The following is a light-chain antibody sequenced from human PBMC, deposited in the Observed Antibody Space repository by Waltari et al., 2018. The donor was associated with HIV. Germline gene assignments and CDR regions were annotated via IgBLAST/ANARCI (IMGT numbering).Light chain of an antibody. V-gene: IGKV1-27*01. Sequence: DIQMTQSPYSLSASVGDRVTITCRESQGISNYLDWYQQKPGKVPKLLIYAASTLQSGVPSRFSGGGSGPDFTLTISSLQPEDVATYYCQKYNTVPLTFGGGTKVEIK. CDR2: AAS. J-gene: IGKJ4*01. CDR3: QKYNTVPLT. CDR1: QGISNY.